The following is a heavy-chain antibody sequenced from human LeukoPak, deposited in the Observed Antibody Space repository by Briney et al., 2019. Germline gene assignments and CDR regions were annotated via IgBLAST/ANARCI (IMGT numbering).Heavy chain of an antibody. V-gene: IGHV1-8*01. CDR1: GYTLISYD. Sequence: GASVKVSCKASGYTLISYDINWVRQATGQGLEWMGLMNPKNGHTVYAQNFQGRVTMTRDTSISTAYLELNSLRSEDSAVYYCARNLMYCSSTTCYLDYWGQGTLVTVSS. J-gene: IGHJ4*02. CDR3: ARNLMYCSSTTCYLDY. D-gene: IGHD2-2*01. CDR2: MNPKNGHT.